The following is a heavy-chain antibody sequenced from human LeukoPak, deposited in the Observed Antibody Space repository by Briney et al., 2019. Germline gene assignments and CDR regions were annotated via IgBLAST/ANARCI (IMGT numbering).Heavy chain of an antibody. V-gene: IGHV3-15*01. D-gene: IGHD3-10*01. J-gene: IGHJ3*02. CDR2: IKAKTNGGTT. CDR1: RFTFNISA. Sequence: GGSLRLSCAASRFTFNISAMSWVRQAPGKGLEWVGRIKAKTNGGTTDYAAPVKGRFAISRDDSKNTLYLQMNSLKTDDTALYYCVTEGPTYGFHSFDTWGQGTTVTISS. CDR3: VTEGPTYGFHSFDT.